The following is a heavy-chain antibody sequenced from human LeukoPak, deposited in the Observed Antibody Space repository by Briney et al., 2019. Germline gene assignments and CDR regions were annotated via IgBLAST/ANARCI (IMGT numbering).Heavy chain of an antibody. J-gene: IGHJ4*02. CDR2: IYHSGST. Sequence: SETLSLTCAVSGGSISSGGYSWSWIRQPPGKGLEWIGYIYHSGSTYYNPSLKSRVTISVDRSKNQFSLKLSSVTAADTAVYYCARATTVTTGFDYWSQGTLVTVSS. V-gene: IGHV4-30-2*01. CDR1: GGSISSGGYS. D-gene: IGHD4-11*01. CDR3: ARATTVTTGFDY.